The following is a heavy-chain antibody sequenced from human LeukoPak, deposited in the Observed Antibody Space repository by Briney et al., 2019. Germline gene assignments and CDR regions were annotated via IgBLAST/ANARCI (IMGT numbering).Heavy chain of an antibody. D-gene: IGHD3-22*01. CDR1: GFTFDDYA. Sequence: GGSLRLSCAASGFTFDDYAMHWVRQAPGKGLEWVSLISGDGGSTYYADSVKGRFTISRDNAKNSLFLQMNSLRAEDTAVYYCARDPMIVATGYFDYWGQGTLVTVSS. CDR3: ARDPMIVATGYFDY. V-gene: IGHV3-43*02. CDR2: ISGDGGST. J-gene: IGHJ4*02.